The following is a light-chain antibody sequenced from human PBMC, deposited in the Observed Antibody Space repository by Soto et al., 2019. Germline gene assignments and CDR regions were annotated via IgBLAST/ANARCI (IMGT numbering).Light chain of an antibody. Sequence: DIQMTQSPSSLSASVGDRVTITCRASQSISSFLNWYQQKPGKAPKLLIFAASSLQSGVPPRFSGSGSGTDFTLNISSLQPEDFATYYCQQSYSTPPTFGQGTKVDIK. J-gene: IGKJ2*01. CDR3: QQSYSTPPT. CDR2: AAS. CDR1: QSISSF. V-gene: IGKV1-39*01.